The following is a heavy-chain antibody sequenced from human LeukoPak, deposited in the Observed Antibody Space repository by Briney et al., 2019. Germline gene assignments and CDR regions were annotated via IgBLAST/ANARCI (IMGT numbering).Heavy chain of an antibody. CDR2: IYYSGST. CDR1: GGSISSYY. CDR3: ASSTYYYDSPAAFDI. D-gene: IGHD3-22*01. J-gene: IGHJ3*02. V-gene: IGHV4-59*01. Sequence: PSETLSLTCTVSGGSISSYYWSWIRQPPGKGLEWIGYIYYSGSTNYNPSLKSRVTISVDTSKNQFSLKLSSVTAADTAVYYCASSTYYYDSPAAFDIWGQGTMVTVSS.